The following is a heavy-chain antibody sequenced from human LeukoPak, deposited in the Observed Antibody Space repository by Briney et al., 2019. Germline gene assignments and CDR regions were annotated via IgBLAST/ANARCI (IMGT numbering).Heavy chain of an antibody. CDR3: ARGWTRGYSHPGV. CDR1: GGSISSGSYY. V-gene: IGHV4-61*02. Sequence: RASETLSLTCTVSGGSISSGSYYWSWIRQPAGKGLEWIGRIYTSGSTNYNPSLKSRVTMSVDTSKNQFSLKLSSVTAADTAVYYCARGWTRGYSHPGVWGKGTTVTISS. J-gene: IGHJ6*04. D-gene: IGHD5-18*01. CDR2: IYTSGST.